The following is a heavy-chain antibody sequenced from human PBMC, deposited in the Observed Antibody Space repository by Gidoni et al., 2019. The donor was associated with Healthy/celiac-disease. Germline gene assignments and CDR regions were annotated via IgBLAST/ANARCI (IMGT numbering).Heavy chain of an antibody. J-gene: IGHJ4*02. CDR1: GFTVSSNY. CDR2: IYSGGST. Sequence: EVQLVESGGGLIQPGGSLRLSCAASGFTVSSNYMRWVRQAPGKGLEWVSGIYSGGSTYYADSVKGRFTISRDNSKNTLYLQMNSLRAEDTAVYYCARGHNWNDAGYFDYWGQGTLVTVSS. CDR3: ARGHNWNDAGYFDY. D-gene: IGHD1-20*01. V-gene: IGHV3-53*01.